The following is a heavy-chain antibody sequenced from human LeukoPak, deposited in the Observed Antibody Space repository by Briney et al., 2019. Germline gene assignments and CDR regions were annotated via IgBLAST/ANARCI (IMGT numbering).Heavy chain of an antibody. J-gene: IGHJ5*02. D-gene: IGHD5-18*01. CDR2: IIPNSGGT. V-gene: IGHV1-2*02. CDR1: GYTFTGYY. Sequence: GASVKVSCRSSGYTFTGYYLHWVRQAPGQGLEWMGWIIPNSGGTNYAQKFQGRVTMTRDTSISTAYMDLSRLRSDDTAVYYCARARSYGSYGLNWFDPWGQGTLVTVSS. CDR3: ARARSYGSYGLNWFDP.